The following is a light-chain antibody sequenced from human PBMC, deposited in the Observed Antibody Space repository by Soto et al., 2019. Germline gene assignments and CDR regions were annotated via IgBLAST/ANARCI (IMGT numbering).Light chain of an antibody. V-gene: IGKV3D-15*01. J-gene: IGKJ4*01. CDR1: QSVSSN. CDR2: GAS. CDR3: QQYNNWPLT. Sequence: EIVMTQSPATLSVSPGERATLSCRASQSVSSNLAWYQQKPGQAPRLLIYGASTRATGIPARFSGSGSGTESTITISSLQSEDFAVYYCQQYNNWPLTFGGGTKVEIK.